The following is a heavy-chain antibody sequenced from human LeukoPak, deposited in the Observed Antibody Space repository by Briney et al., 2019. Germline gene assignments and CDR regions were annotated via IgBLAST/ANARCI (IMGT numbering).Heavy chain of an antibody. CDR2: INHSGST. Sequence: SETLSLTCAVYGGSFSGYYWSWIRQPPGKGLEWIGEINHSGSTNYNPSLKSRVTISVDTSKNQFSLKLSSVTAADTAVYYCARGVGSHRYSSGRYYWGQGTLVTVSS. CDR3: ARGVGSHRYSSGRYY. V-gene: IGHV4-34*01. CDR1: GGSFSGYY. D-gene: IGHD6-19*01. J-gene: IGHJ4*02.